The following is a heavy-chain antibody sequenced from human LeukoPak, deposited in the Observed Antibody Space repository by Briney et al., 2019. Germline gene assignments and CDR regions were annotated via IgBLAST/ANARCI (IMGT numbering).Heavy chain of an antibody. CDR2: FDPEDGET. CDR1: GYTLTELS. Sequence: ASVKVSCKVSGYTLTELSMHWVRQAPGKGLEWMGGFDPEDGETIYAQKFQGRVTMTEDTSTDTAYMELSSLRSEDTAVYYCARSGRYSGYDTDGMDVWGQGTTVTVSS. D-gene: IGHD5-12*01. V-gene: IGHV1-24*01. J-gene: IGHJ6*02. CDR3: ARSGRYSGYDTDGMDV.